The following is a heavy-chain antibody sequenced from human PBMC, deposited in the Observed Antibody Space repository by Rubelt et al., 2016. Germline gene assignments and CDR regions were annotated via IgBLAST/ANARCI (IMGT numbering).Heavy chain of an antibody. Sequence: EVQLVESGGGLVKPGGSLRLSCAASGFTFSSYSMNWVRQAPGKGLEWVSSISSSSSYIYYADSVKGRFTISRDNAKNSLYLQMNSLRAEDTAVYYCAIQKGSPGLEKDDYWGQGTLVTVSS. V-gene: IGHV3-21*01. CDR2: ISSSSSYI. CDR3: AIQKGSPGLEKDDY. CDR1: GFTFSSYS. J-gene: IGHJ4*02. D-gene: IGHD1-26*01.